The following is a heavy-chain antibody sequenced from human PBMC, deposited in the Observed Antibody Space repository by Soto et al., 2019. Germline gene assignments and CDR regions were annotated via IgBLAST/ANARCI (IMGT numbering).Heavy chain of an antibody. D-gene: IGHD5-12*01. CDR2: INGDGTSI. Sequence: EVQLVESGAGLAQPGGSLRLSCAASGFTFSSHWIHWVRQAPGKGLVWVSRINGDGTSISYADSVKGRFTVSRDNAKNTLYLQMNSLRVEDTAVYYCVRSKDGYNLFGDCWGLGSLVTVS. V-gene: IGHV3-74*01. CDR1: GFTFSSHW. J-gene: IGHJ4*02. CDR3: VRSKDGYNLFGDC.